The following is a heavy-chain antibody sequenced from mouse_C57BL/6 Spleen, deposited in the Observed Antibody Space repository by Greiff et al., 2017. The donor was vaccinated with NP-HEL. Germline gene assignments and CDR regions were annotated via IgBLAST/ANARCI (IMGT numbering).Heavy chain of an antibody. D-gene: IGHD1-1*01. V-gene: IGHV5-17*01. CDR3: ARPYYYGSSYFDY. CDR2: ISSGSSTI. Sequence: VQLTESGGGLVKPGGSLKLSCAASGFTFSDYGIHWVRQAPEKGLEGVAYISSGSSTIYYADTVKGRFTISRDNAKNTLFLQMTSLRSEDTAMYYCARPYYYGSSYFDYWGQGTTLTVSS. CDR1: GFTFSDYG. J-gene: IGHJ2*01.